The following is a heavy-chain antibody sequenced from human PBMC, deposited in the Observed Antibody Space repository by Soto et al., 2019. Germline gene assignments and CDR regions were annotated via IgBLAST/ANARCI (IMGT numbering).Heavy chain of an antibody. CDR1: GFTFSMYA. D-gene: IGHD2-21*02. J-gene: IGHJ6*02. Sequence: GGSLRLSCAVSGFTFSMYAMSWVRQAPWKGLEWVSAISWSGGFTDYADSVKGRFTISRYNSKNTLYLQMNSLRAEDTAVYYCAKDHLCGGDCWGYYGMDVWGHGTTVSVSS. CDR2: ISWSGGFT. CDR3: AKDHLCGGDCWGYYGMDV. V-gene: IGHV3-23*01.